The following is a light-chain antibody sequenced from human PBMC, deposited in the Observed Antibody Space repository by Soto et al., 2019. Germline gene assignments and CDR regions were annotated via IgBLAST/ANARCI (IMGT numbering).Light chain of an antibody. CDR2: DVS. V-gene: IGKV1-9*01. CDR3: QQLNSYPFT. CDR1: QGIFTD. J-gene: IGKJ4*01. Sequence: DIQMTQSPSSLSASVGDRSTVTCRASQGIFTDLAWYQQKPGTAPKLLIYDVSTSQSGVPSRFTGSGSGAAFTLTINSLQPEDFATYFCQQLNSYPFTFGGGTKVDIK.